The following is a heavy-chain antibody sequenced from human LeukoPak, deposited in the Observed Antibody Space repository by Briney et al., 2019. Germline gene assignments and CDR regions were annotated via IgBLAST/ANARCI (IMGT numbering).Heavy chain of an antibody. Sequence: SETLSLTCTVSGGSISSGGYYWSWIRQHPGKGLEWIGYIYYSGSTYYNPSLKSRVTISVDTSKNQFSLKLSSVTAADTAVYYCARFITMVRGVLIMVFDYWGQGTLVTVSS. D-gene: IGHD3-10*01. CDR2: IYYSGST. CDR1: GGSISSGGYY. V-gene: IGHV4-31*03. J-gene: IGHJ4*02. CDR3: ARFITMVRGVLIMVFDY.